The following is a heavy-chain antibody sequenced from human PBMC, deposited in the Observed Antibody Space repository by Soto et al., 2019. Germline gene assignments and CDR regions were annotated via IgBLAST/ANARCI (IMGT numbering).Heavy chain of an antibody. Sequence: SETLSLTCAVYGGSFSGYYWSWIRQPPGKGLECIGEINHSGSTNYNPSLKSRVTISVDTSKNQFSLKLSSVTAADTAVYYCARAPADYGDTCFDPWGQGTLVTVSS. CDR3: ARAPADYGDTCFDP. D-gene: IGHD4-17*01. J-gene: IGHJ5*02. V-gene: IGHV4-34*01. CDR1: GGSFSGYY. CDR2: INHSGST.